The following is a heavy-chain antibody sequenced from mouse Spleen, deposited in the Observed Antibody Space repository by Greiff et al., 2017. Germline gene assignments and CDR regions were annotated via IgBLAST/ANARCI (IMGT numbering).Heavy chain of an antibody. J-gene: IGHJ2*01. CDR3: ARTRGIYDYDGDFDY. Sequence: QVQLKQSGAELMKPGASVKLSCKATGYTFTGYWIEWVKQRPGHGLEWIGEILPGSGSTNYNEKFKGKATFTADTSSNTAYMQLSSLTTEDSAIYYCARTRGIYDYDGDFDYWGQGTTLTVSS. CDR1: GYTFTGYW. V-gene: IGHV1-9*01. D-gene: IGHD2-4*01. CDR2: ILPGSGST.